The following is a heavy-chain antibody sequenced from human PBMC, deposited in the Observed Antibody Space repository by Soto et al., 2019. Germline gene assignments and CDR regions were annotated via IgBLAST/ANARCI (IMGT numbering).Heavy chain of an antibody. CDR1: RFTFSNFA. CDR3: AKGGATSATLAHAS. CDR2: ITGTSANT. Sequence: EVQLLESGGGLVQPGGSLRLSCAASRFTFSNFAMSWVRQAPGKGLEWVSTITGTSANTYYTDSVKGRFAISRDKSKNTLYLPMNSLSTANTAAYDGAKGGATSATLAHASWAQGPLVSVSS. J-gene: IGHJ4*02. D-gene: IGHD1-26*01. V-gene: IGHV3-23*01.